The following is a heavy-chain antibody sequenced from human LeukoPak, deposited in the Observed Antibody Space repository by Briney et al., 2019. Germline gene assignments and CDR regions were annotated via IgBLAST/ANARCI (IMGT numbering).Heavy chain of an antibody. CDR1: VGSISSSSYY. CDR2: IYYSGST. V-gene: IGHV4-39*01. CDR3: ARHGGIAVVGRVDY. D-gene: IGHD6-19*01. J-gene: IGHJ4*02. Sequence: SETLSLTCTVSVGSISSSSYYWGWIRQPPGKGLEWIGSIYYSGSTYYNPSLKSRVTISVDTSKNQFSLKLSSVTAADTAVYYCARHGGIAVVGRVDYWGQGTLVTVSS.